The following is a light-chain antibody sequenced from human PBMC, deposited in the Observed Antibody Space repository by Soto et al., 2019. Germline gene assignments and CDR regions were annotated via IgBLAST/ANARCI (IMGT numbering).Light chain of an antibody. CDR2: EGS. CDR1: SSDVGNYNL. Sequence: QSALTQPASVSGSPGQSITISCTGTSSDVGNYNLVSWYQQHPGKAPKLMIYEGSKRPSGVSNRFSGSKSGNTASLTISGLQAEDEADYYCCSFAGSSTYVVFGGGTKVTAL. J-gene: IGLJ2*01. CDR3: CSFAGSSTYVV. V-gene: IGLV2-23*01.